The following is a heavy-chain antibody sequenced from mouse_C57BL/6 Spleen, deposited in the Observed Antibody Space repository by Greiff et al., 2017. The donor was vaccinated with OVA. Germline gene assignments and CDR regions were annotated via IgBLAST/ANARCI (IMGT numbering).Heavy chain of an antibody. Sequence: VQLQQSGAELVRPGASVKLSCKASGYTFTDYYINWVKQRPGQGLEWIARIYPGSGNTYYNEKFKGKATLTAEKSSSTAYMQLSSLTSEDSAVYFCAREGDYPTYAMDYWGQGTSVTVSS. CDR1: GYTFTDYY. CDR2: IYPGSGNT. D-gene: IGHD2-4*01. V-gene: IGHV1-76*01. J-gene: IGHJ4*01. CDR3: AREGDYPTYAMDY.